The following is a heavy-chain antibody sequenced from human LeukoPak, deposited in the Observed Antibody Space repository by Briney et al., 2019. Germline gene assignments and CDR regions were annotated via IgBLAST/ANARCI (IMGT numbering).Heavy chain of an antibody. Sequence: PGGSLRLSCAASGFTFSSYAMSWVRQAPGKGLEWVSAISGSGGSTYYADSVKGRFTISRDNSKNTLYLQMNSLRAEDTAVYYCAKDGAGYSSSWSDYWGQGTLVTVSS. D-gene: IGHD6-13*01. CDR2: ISGSGGST. CDR3: AKDGAGYSSSWSDY. CDR1: GFTFSSYA. V-gene: IGHV3-23*01. J-gene: IGHJ4*02.